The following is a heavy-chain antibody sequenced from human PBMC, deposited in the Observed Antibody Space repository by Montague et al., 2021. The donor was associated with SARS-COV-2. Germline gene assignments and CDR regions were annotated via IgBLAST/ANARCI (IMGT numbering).Heavy chain of an antibody. V-gene: IGHV4-59*08. CDR2: ISDSGST. CDR1: GGSISSFY. D-gene: IGHD3-22*01. CDR3: ARFPTSYYYDSKAAPATPDAFDI. J-gene: IGHJ3*02. Sequence: SETLSLTCTVSGGSISSFYWSWFRQPPGKGLEWIGYISDSGSTNYNPSLTGRVTMSVDTSKNQFSLKLSSVTAADTAVYYCARFPTSYYYDSKAAPATPDAFDIWGQGTMVTVSS.